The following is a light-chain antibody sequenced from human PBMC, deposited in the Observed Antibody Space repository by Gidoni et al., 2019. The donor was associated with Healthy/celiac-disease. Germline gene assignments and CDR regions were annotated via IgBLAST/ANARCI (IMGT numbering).Light chain of an antibody. CDR1: QSVLYSSNNKNY. CDR2: WAS. Sequence: DIVMTQSPDSLAVSLGERATINCKSSQSVLYSSNNKNYLAWYQHKPGQPPKLLIYWASTRESGVPDRFSVSVSGTDFTLTISSLQAEDVAVYYCQQYYSTPPSTFGGGTKVEIK. CDR3: QQYYSTPPST. J-gene: IGKJ4*01. V-gene: IGKV4-1*01.